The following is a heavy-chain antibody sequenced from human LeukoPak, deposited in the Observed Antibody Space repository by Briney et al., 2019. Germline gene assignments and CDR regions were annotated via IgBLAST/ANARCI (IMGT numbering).Heavy chain of an antibody. Sequence: GGSLRLSCAASGFTFSSYSMNWVRQAPGKGLEWVSSISSSSSYIYYADSVKGRFTISRDNAKNPLYLQMNSLRAEDTAVYYCARDRATMVRGVSLFDYWGQGTLVTVSS. V-gene: IGHV3-21*01. CDR3: ARDRATMVRGVSLFDY. D-gene: IGHD3-10*01. J-gene: IGHJ4*02. CDR1: GFTFSSYS. CDR2: ISSSSSYI.